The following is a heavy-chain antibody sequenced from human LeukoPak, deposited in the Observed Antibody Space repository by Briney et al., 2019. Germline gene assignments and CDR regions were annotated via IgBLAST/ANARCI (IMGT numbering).Heavy chain of an antibody. CDR1: GFTFSSYA. CDR3: ARDPGDGYNYYYFDY. Sequence: QPGRSLRLSCAASGFTFSSYAMHWVRQAPGKELEWVAVISYDGSNKYYADSVKGRFTISRDNSKNTLYLQMNSLRAEDTAVYYCARDPGDGYNYYYFDYWGQGTLVTVSS. D-gene: IGHD5-24*01. V-gene: IGHV3-30-3*01. J-gene: IGHJ4*02. CDR2: ISYDGSNK.